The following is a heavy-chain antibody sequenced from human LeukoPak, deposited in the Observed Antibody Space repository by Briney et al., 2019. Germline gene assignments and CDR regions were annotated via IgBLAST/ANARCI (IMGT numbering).Heavy chain of an antibody. CDR1: GRSISSGSYY. J-gene: IGHJ6*03. CDR2: IFTSEST. V-gene: IGHV4-61*09. CDR3: ARDRSGYDWSYYYYYMDV. D-gene: IGHD5-12*01. Sequence: PSQTLSLTCTVSGRSISSGSYYWSWIRQLAWQELEWIVHIFTSESTNFNPSLKSRVTMSLDTAKNQFSLKLSSVTAADTAVYYCARDRSGYDWSYYYYYMDVWGKGTTATVSS.